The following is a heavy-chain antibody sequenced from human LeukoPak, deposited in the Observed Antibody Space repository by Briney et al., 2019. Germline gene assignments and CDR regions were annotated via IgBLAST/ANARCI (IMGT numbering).Heavy chain of an antibody. D-gene: IGHD3-22*01. Sequence: PGGSLRLSCAASGFTFSIHGMNWVRQGPGKGLEWVSGITGSGGSTYYADSAKGRFTISRDNSKNTVYLQMNSLRAEDTAVYYCARDLSLIALTDWGQGTLVTVSS. CDR1: GFTFSIHG. J-gene: IGHJ4*02. V-gene: IGHV3-23*01. CDR3: ARDLSLIALTD. CDR2: ITGSGGST.